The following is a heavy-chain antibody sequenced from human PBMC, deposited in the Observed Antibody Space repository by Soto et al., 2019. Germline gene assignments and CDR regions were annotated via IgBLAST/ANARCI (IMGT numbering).Heavy chain of an antibody. CDR2: ISYDGSNK. Sequence: QVQLVESGGGVVQPGRSLRLSCAASGFTFSSYGMHWVRQAPGKGLEWVAVISYDGSNKYYADSVKGRFTISRDNSKNTLYLLMNSLRAEDTAVYYCAKDRRYSSSWYFSRDSLYYYGMDVWGQGTTVTVSS. CDR3: AKDRRYSSSWYFSRDSLYYYGMDV. J-gene: IGHJ6*02. CDR1: GFTFSSYG. V-gene: IGHV3-30*18. D-gene: IGHD6-13*01.